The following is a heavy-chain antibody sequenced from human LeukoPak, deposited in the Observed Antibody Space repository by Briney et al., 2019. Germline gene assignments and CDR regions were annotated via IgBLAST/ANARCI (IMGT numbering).Heavy chain of an antibody. J-gene: IGHJ4*02. CDR1: GFTFDDYG. V-gene: IGHV3-20*04. CDR2: IRWNGDTK. Sequence: GGSLRLSCAASGFTFDDYGMSWVRQAPGKGLEWVSGIRWNGDTKVYADSVKGRFTISRDNAKNSLYLQMNSLRAEDTAFYYCARGMTDFEYWGQGTLVTVSS. CDR3: ARGMTDFEY.